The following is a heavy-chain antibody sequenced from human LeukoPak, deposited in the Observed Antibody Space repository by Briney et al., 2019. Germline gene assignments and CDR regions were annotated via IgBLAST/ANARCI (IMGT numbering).Heavy chain of an antibody. CDR3: AREYCSSTGCSYYFDY. CDR1: GGTFSSYT. CDR2: IIPILGIA. D-gene: IGHD2-2*01. Sequence: ASVKVSCKASGGTFSSYTISWVRQAPGKGLDWMGGIIPILGIANYAQKFQGRVTITADKSTSTAYMELSSLRSEDTAVYYCAREYCSSTGCSYYFDYWGQGTLVTVSS. J-gene: IGHJ4*02. V-gene: IGHV1-69*10.